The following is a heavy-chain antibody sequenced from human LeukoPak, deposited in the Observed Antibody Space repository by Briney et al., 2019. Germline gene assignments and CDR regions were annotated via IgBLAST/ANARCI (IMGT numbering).Heavy chain of an antibody. D-gene: IGHD4-17*01. V-gene: IGHV7-4-1*02. CDR3: ARTIASRGDYPNNYFDP. J-gene: IGHJ5*02. CDR2: INTNTGNP. Sequence: ASVKVSCKASGYTFTTYALNWVRQAPGQGLEWMGWINTNTGNPTYAQGFTGRFVFSLDTSVSTAYVQINSLKAEDTAVYYCARTIASRGDYPNNYFDPWGQGTLVTVSS. CDR1: GYTFTTYA.